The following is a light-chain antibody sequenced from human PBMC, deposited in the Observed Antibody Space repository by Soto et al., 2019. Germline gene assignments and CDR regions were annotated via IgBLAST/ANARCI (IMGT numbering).Light chain of an antibody. CDR2: AVS. J-gene: IGKJ5*01. CDR1: QSVKTY. Sequence: DIQMTQSPSSLSASVGDRVTITCRASQSVKTYLNWYQQKPGKAPKALIYAVSSLQDGVPSRFSGSGSGTDFTLTVSGLQPEDFATYYCQQSYSTLSITFGQGTRLEIK. V-gene: IGKV1-39*01. CDR3: QQSYSTLSIT.